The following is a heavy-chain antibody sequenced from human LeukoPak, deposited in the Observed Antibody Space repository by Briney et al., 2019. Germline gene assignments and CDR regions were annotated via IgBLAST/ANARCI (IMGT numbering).Heavy chain of an antibody. CDR2: ICGGGGT. CDR1: GFTFNTYA. CDR3: AKGNSGYNSGYYYHFFDY. J-gene: IGHJ4*02. D-gene: IGHD5-12*01. Sequence: PGGSLRLSCAASGFTFNTYAMSWVRQAPGKGLEGVSSICGGGGTYYADSLKGRFTISRDNSKNTLYLQMNSLRAEDTAVYYCAKGNSGYNSGYYYHFFDYWGQGTLVTVSS. V-gene: IGHV3-23*01.